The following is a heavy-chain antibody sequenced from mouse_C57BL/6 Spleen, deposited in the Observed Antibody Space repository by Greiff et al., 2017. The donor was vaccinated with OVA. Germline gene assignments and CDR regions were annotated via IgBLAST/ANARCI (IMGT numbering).Heavy chain of an antibody. J-gene: IGHJ3*01. CDR2: ISSGSSTI. CDR1: GFTFSDYG. D-gene: IGHD1-1*02. CDR3: ARLWY. Sequence: EVKVEESGGGLVKPGGSLKLSCAASGFTFSDYGMHWVRQAPEKGLEWVAYISSGSSTIYYADTVKGRFTISRDNAKNTLFLQMTSLRSEDTAMYYCARLWYWGQGTLVTVSA. V-gene: IGHV5-17*01.